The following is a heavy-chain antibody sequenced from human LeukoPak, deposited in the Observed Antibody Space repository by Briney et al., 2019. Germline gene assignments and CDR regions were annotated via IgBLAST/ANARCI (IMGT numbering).Heavy chain of an antibody. D-gene: IGHD3-22*01. V-gene: IGHV3-23*01. CDR2: ISGSGGST. CDR3: AKATYYYDSSGYNFGY. Sequence: GGSLRLSCAASGFTFSSYAMGWVRQAPGKGLEWVSAISGSGGSTYYADSVKGRFTISRDNSKNTLYLQMNSLRAEDTAVYYCAKATYYYDSSGYNFGYWGQGTLVTVSS. J-gene: IGHJ4*02. CDR1: GFTFSSYA.